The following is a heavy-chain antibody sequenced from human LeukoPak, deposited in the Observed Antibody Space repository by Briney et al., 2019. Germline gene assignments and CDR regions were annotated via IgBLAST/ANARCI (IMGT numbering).Heavy chain of an antibody. CDR3: ARGADDYGGSGFDY. Sequence: GGSLRLSCAASGFTFSSYAMSWVRQAPGKGLEWVAVISYDGSNKYYADSVKGRFTISRDNSKNTLYLQMNSLRAEDTAVYYCARGADDYGGSGFDYWGQGTLVTVSS. CDR2: ISYDGSNK. J-gene: IGHJ4*02. V-gene: IGHV3-30-3*01. CDR1: GFTFSSYA. D-gene: IGHD4-23*01.